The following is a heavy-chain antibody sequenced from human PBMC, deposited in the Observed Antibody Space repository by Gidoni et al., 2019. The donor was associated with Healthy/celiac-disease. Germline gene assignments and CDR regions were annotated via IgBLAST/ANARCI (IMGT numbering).Heavy chain of an antibody. J-gene: IGHJ3*02. CDR1: GGSISSYY. CDR3: ARAKVVTAAFDI. CDR2: IYYSGST. Sequence: QVQLQESGPGLVQPSETLSLTCTVSGGSISSYYWSWIRQPPGKGLEWIGYIYYSGSTNYNPSLKSRVTISVDTSKNQFSLKLSSVTAADTAVYYCARAKVVTAAFDIWGQGTMVTVSS. V-gene: IGHV4-59*01. D-gene: IGHD2-21*02.